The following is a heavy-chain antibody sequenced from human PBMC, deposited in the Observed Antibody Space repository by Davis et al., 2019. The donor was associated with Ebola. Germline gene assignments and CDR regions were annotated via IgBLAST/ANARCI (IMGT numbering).Heavy chain of an antibody. CDR2: IRHDGSSQ. CDR3: VRSVGWDADYANPQEYFDY. J-gene: IGHJ4*02. Sequence: GESLKISCATSGFTFSNFAMHWVRQAPGQGLEWLAGIRHDGSSQYYADPVRGRLTISRDKTKDTVYLQMNSLRVQDTALYHWVRSVGWDADYANPQEYFDYWGQGTLVTVSS. V-gene: IGHV3-30-3*01. CDR1: GFTFSNFA. D-gene: IGHD4-17*01.